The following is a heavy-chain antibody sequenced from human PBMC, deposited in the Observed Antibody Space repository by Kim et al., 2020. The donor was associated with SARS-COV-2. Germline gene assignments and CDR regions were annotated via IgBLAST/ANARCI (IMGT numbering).Heavy chain of an antibody. CDR1: GFTFSSYG. J-gene: IGHJ1*01. Sequence: GGSLRLSCAASGFTFSSYGMHWVRQAPGKGLERVAVISYDGSNKYYADSVKGRFTISRDNSKNTLYLQMNSLRAGDTAVYYCARDQSAGYSSSWNDHWGQGTLVTVSS. D-gene: IGHD6-13*01. V-gene: IGHV3-33*05. CDR3: ARDQSAGYSSSWNDH. CDR2: ISYDGSNK.